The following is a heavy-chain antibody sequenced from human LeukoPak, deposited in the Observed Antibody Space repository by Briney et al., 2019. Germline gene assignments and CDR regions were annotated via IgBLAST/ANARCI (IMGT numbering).Heavy chain of an antibody. CDR3: ARAPYCSSTSCYYYDFDY. D-gene: IGHD2-2*01. J-gene: IGHJ4*02. CDR1: GGSFSGYY. Sequence: SETLSLTCAVYGGSFSGYYWSWIRQPPGKGLEWIGEINHSGGTNYNPSLKSRVTISVDTSKNQFSLKLSSVTAADTAVYYCARAPYCSSTSCYYYDFDYWGQGTLVTVSS. V-gene: IGHV4-34*01. CDR2: INHSGGT.